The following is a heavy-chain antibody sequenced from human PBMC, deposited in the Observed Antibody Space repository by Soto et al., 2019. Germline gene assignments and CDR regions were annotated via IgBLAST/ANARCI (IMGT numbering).Heavy chain of an antibody. CDR1: AASISSGGYS. D-gene: IGHD6-19*01. Sequence: SETLSLTCAVSAASISSGGYSWSWIPQPPGKGLEWMAYIYQSGSTYNNPSLKTRVPISVDTSKNQFSLKLSSVTAAHTAVYYCARGREEEQWPVLVDYWGQGTLVTVSS. J-gene: IGHJ4*02. CDR3: ARGREEEQWPVLVDY. CDR2: IYQSGST. V-gene: IGHV4-30-2*05.